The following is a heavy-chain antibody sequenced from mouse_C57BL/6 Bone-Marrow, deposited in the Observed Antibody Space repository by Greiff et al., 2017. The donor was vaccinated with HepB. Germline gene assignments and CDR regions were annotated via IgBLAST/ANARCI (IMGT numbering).Heavy chain of an antibody. V-gene: IGHV1-4*01. CDR1: GYTFTSYT. CDR2: INPSSGYT. J-gene: IGHJ2*01. CDR3: ARSGVITTGDY. Sequence: VQLQQSGAELARPGASVKMSCKASGYTFTSYTMHWVKQRPGQGLEWIEYINPSSGYTKYNQKFKDKATLTADKSSSTAYMQLSSLTSEDSAVYYCARSGVITTGDYWGQGTTLTVSS. D-gene: IGHD1-1*01.